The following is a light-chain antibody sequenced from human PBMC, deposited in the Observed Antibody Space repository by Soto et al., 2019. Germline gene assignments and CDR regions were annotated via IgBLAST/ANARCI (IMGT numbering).Light chain of an antibody. V-gene: IGKV3-15*01. CDR2: GAS. Sequence: EIVMTQSPATLSVSPGERASLPCRASQSVSSNLAWYQQNPGQAPRLLIYGASTRATGIPARFSGSGSGTEFTLTISRLEPEDFAVYYCQQYGSAGTFGQGTKVDIK. CDR3: QQYGSAGT. CDR1: QSVSSN. J-gene: IGKJ1*01.